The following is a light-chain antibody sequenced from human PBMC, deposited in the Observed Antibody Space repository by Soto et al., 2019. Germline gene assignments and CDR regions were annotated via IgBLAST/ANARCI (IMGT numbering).Light chain of an antibody. CDR3: QQYSRLWT. V-gene: IGKV1-5*01. J-gene: IGKJ1*01. CDR2: DAS. CDR1: QSIIGY. Sequence: DIQMTQSPSTLSASVGDRVAITCRASQSIIGYLAWYQQKPGKAPKLLIYDASNLETGVPSRFSGSGSGTDFTLSISRLEPEDFAVYYCQQYSRLWTFGQGTNVDTK.